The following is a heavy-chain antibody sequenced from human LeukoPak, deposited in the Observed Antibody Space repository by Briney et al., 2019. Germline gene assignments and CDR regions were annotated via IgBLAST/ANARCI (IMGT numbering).Heavy chain of an antibody. CDR1: GYTFNSYY. J-gene: IGHJ4*02. CDR2: INPSGGST. CDR3: ARESYGEEDN. Sequence: ASVKVSFKASGYTFNSYYMHWVRQAPGQGLEWMGIINPSGGSTSYAQKFQGRVTMTSDTSTSTVYMELSSLRSEDTAVYYCARESYGEEDNWGQGTLVTVSS. D-gene: IGHD4-17*01. V-gene: IGHV1-46*02.